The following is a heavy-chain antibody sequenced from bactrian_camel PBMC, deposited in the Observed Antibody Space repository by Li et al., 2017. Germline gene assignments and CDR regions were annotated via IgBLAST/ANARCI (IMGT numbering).Heavy chain of an antibody. CDR2: INEGGETT. CDR1: GFSFSSYW. CDR3: ARGEPASFGY. J-gene: IGHJ6*01. V-gene: IGHV3S1*01. D-gene: IGHD3*01. Sequence: QVQLVESGGGLVQPGGSLRLSCAASGFSFSSYWMHWVRQAPGKGLEWVSHINEGGETTFYADSVKGRFVSSRDNAKNTVYLHMYSLKPEDTAVYYCARGEPASFGYWGQGTQVTVS.